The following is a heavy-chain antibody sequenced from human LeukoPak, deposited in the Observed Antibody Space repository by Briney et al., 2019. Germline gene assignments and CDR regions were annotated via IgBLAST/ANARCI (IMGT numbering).Heavy chain of an antibody. J-gene: IGHJ4*02. Sequence: ASVKVSCKASGYTFTGYYMHWVRQAPGQGLEWMGGFDPEDGETIYAQKFQGRVTMTEDTSTDTAYMELSSLRSEDTAVYYCATRVQLELPYFDYWGQGTLVTVSS. D-gene: IGHD1-7*01. CDR1: GYTFTGYY. CDR2: FDPEDGET. V-gene: IGHV1-24*01. CDR3: ATRVQLELPYFDY.